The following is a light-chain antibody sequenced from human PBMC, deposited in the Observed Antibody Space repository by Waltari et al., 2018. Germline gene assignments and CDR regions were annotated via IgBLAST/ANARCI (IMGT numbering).Light chain of an antibody. J-gene: IGLJ2*01. CDR1: TGAVTSAHF. V-gene: IGLV7-46*01. CDR2: DTT. Sequence: QAVVTQEPSLAVSPGGTVTLTCGSSTGAVTSAHFPYWFHQKPGQFPQGVLYDTTNTPPRTPDRLPVSLLGGQAALTLSGAQPDDDSVYYCLLSYNGALVFGGGTTLTVL. CDR3: LLSYNGALV.